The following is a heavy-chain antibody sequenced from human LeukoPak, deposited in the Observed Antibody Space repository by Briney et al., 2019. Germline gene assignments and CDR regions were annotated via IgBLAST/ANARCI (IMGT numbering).Heavy chain of an antibody. CDR3: AKRGVVIRVILVGFHKEAYYFDS. D-gene: IGHD3-22*01. Sequence: GGSLRLSCAVSGITLSNYGMSWVRQAPGQGLEWVAGISGSVGGTNYADSVKGRFTISRDNAKNILYLQMNNLRAEDTAVYFCAKRGVVIRVILVGFHKEAYYFDSWGQGALVTVSS. J-gene: IGHJ4*02. CDR1: GITLSNYG. CDR2: ISGSVGGT. V-gene: IGHV3-23*01.